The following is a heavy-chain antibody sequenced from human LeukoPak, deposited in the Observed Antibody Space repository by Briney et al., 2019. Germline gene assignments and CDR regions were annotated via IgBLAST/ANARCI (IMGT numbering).Heavy chain of an antibody. J-gene: IGHJ4*02. CDR3: SGGPLLWFWELLYFDY. CDR2: IYYGGST. D-gene: IGHD3-10*01. Sequence: PSETLSLTCTVSGGSISSYYWSWNRQPPGTGLEWIGYIYYGGSTNYNPSLKSRVTISVVASKNQFSLKLRSVTAAATAVYYCSGGPLLWFWELLYFDYGGQGTLVAVSS. V-gene: IGHV4-59*01. CDR1: GGSISSYY.